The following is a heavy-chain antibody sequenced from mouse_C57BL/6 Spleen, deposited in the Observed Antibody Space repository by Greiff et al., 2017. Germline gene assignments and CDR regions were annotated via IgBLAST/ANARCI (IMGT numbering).Heavy chain of an antibody. J-gene: IGHJ4*01. D-gene: IGHD2-12*01. Sequence: EVQLVESGGGLVKPGGSLKLSCAASGFTFSSYTMSWVRQTPEKRLEWVATISGGGGNTYYPDSVKGRFTISRDNAKNTLYLQMSSLRSEDTALYYCARDYYIAMDYWGQGTSVTVSS. CDR1: GFTFSSYT. CDR3: ARDYYIAMDY. CDR2: ISGGGGNT. V-gene: IGHV5-9*01.